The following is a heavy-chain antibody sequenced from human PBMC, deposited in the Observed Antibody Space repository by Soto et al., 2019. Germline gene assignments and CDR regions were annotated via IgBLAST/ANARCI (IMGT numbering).Heavy chain of an antibody. CDR1: GFIASSNS. CDR3: ASRTTMIVLVITLDALDI. D-gene: IGHD3-22*01. J-gene: IGHJ3*02. V-gene: IGHV3-53*01. CDR2: IYRGGST. Sequence: GGSLTLSCALSGFIASSNSMSWVRQAPEKGLERISVIYRGGSTYYAESVKGRFTISRDNSKNTLYLQMNSVRAEDTGVYYCASRTTMIVLVITLDALDIWGQGTMVTVSS.